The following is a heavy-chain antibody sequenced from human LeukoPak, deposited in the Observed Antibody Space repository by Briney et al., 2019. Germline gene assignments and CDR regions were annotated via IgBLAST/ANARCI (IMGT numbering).Heavy chain of an antibody. CDR3: ARALVRGLIYYGMDV. V-gene: IGHV1-69*04. CDR1: GGTFSSYA. D-gene: IGHD3-10*01. J-gene: IGHJ6*02. CDR2: IIPILGIA. Sequence: ASVKVSCKASGGTFSSYAMSWVRQAPGQGLEWMGRIIPILGIANYAQKFQGRVTITADKSTSTAYMELSNLRSEDTAVYYCARALVRGLIYYGMDVWGQGTTVTVSS.